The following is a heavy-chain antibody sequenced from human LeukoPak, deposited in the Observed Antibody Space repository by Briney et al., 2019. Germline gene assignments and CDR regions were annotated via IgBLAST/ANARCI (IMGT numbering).Heavy chain of an antibody. CDR1: GGSISSSSYY. J-gene: IGHJ4*02. CDR3: ARSLITYYYGSGSYYNRYYFDY. V-gene: IGHV4-39*07. Sequence: SETLSLTCTVSGGSISSSSYYWGWIRQPPGKGLEWIGSIYYSGSTYYNPSLKSRVTISVDTSKNQFSLKLSSVTAADTAVYYCARSLITYYYGSGSYYNRYYFDYWGQGTLVTVSS. CDR2: IYYSGST. D-gene: IGHD3-10*01.